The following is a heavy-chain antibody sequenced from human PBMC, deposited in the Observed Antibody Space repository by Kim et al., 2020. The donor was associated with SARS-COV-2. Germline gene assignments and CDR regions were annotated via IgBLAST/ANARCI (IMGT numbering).Heavy chain of an antibody. D-gene: IGHD3-10*01. CDR2: IYYSGST. Sequence: SETLSLTCTVSGGSISSSSYYWGWIRQPPGKGLEWIGSIYYSGSTYYNPSLKSRVTISVDTSKNQFSQKLSSVTAADTAVYYCARHPLYGSGEFDYWGQGTLVTVSS. J-gene: IGHJ4*02. CDR3: ARHPLYGSGEFDY. CDR1: GGSISSSSYY. V-gene: IGHV4-39*01.